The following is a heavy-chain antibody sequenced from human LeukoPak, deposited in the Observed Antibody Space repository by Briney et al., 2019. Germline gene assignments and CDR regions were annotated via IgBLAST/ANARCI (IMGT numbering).Heavy chain of an antibody. CDR1: GGSISSYY. V-gene: IGHV4-59*01. CDR3: ARSTSWFGESYNWFDP. Sequence: SETLSLTCTVSGGSISSYYWSWIRQPPGKGLEWIGYIYYSGSTNYNPSLKSRVTISVDTSKNQFSLKLSSVTAADTAVYYCARSTSWFGESYNWFDPWGQGTLVTVSS. J-gene: IGHJ5*02. CDR2: IYYSGST. D-gene: IGHD3-10*01.